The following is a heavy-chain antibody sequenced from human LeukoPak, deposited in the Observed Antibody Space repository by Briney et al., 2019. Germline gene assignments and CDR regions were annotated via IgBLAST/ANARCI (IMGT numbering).Heavy chain of an antibody. CDR2: ISSNGGST. V-gene: IGHV3-64*01. D-gene: IGHD2-2*01. J-gene: IGHJ4*02. CDR1: GFTFSSYA. CDR3: AIGHSEVGCSSTSCYQLDY. Sequence: PGGSLRLSCAASGFTFSSYAMHWVRQAPGKGLEYVSAISSNGGSTYYANSVNGRFTISRDNSKSTLYLQMGSQRAEDMAVYYCAIGHSEVGCSSTSCYQLDYWGQGTLVTVSS.